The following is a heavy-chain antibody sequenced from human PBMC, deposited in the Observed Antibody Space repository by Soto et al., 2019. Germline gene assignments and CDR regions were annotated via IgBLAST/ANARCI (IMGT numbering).Heavy chain of an antibody. CDR3: ARTESGTFDP. J-gene: IGHJ5*02. CDR1: GGSISSGGYS. D-gene: IGHD1-7*01. V-gene: IGHV4-30-2*01. CDR2: IYHSGST. Sequence: QLQLQESGSGLVKPSQTLSLTCAVSGGSISSGGYSWSWLRQPPGKGLEWIGYIYHSGSTYFNPSLKSRVTLSVDRSKNEFSLKLSSVTAADTVVYYCARTESGTFDPWGQGTLVTVSS.